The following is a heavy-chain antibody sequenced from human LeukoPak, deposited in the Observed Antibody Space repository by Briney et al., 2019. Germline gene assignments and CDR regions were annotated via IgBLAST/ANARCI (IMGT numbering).Heavy chain of an antibody. J-gene: IGHJ4*02. Sequence: GGSLRLSCGASGFTFSTYWMTWVRQAPGKGLEWVANIKEDGSEKYYVNSVKGRFTISRDNAKNSLYLQMNSLRAGDTALYYCAREKDSSGWYRGDYWGQGTLVTVSS. V-gene: IGHV3-7*01. CDR2: IKEDGSEK. CDR3: AREKDSSGWYRGDY. D-gene: IGHD6-19*01. CDR1: GFTFSTYW.